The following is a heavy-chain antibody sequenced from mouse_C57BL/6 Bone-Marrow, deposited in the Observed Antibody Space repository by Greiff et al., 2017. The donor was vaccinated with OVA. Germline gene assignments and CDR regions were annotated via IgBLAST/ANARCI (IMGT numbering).Heavy chain of an antibody. D-gene: IGHD3-2*02. CDR3: ARRQLRLLENDY. CDR2: INPYNGGT. J-gene: IGHJ2*01. Sequence: EVQLQQSGPVLVKPGASVKMSCKASGYTFTDYYMNWVKQSHGKSLEWIGVINPYNGGTSYNQKFKGKATLTVDKSSSTAYMELNSLTSEDSAVYYCARRQLRLLENDYWGQGTTLTVSS. V-gene: IGHV1-19*01. CDR1: GYTFTDYY.